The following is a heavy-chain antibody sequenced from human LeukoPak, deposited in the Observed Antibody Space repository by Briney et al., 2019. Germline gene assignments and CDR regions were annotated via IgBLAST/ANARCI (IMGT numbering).Heavy chain of an antibody. CDR3: ARDGISGYSYGHPFDY. CDR1: GYTFTSYG. J-gene: IGHJ4*02. D-gene: IGHD5-18*01. V-gene: IGHV1-18*01. Sequence: GASVKVSCKASGYTFTSYGISWVRQAPGQGLEWMGWISAYNGNTNYAQKLQGRVTMTTDTSTSTAYMELRSLRSDDTAVYYCARDGISGYSYGHPFDYWGQGTLVTVSS. CDR2: ISAYNGNT.